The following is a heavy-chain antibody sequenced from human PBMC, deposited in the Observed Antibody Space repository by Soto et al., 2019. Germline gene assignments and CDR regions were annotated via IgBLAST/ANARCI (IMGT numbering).Heavy chain of an antibody. J-gene: IGHJ4*02. Sequence: EVQLVESGGGLVKPGGSLRLSCAASGFTFSNAWMSWVRQAPGKGLEWVGRIKSKTDCGTTDYAAPVKGRFTISRDDSKNTLYLQMNSLKTEDTAVYYCTTTLVLLWFGELPFDYWGQGTLVTVSS. CDR1: GFTFSNAW. V-gene: IGHV3-15*01. CDR2: IKSKTDCGTT. CDR3: TTTLVLLWFGELPFDY. D-gene: IGHD3-10*01.